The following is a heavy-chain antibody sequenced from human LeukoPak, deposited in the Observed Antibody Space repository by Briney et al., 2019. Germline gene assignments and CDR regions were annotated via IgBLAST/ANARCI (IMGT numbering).Heavy chain of an antibody. CDR1: GFIFSSYG. CDR3: AKDWIRFDY. J-gene: IGHJ4*02. V-gene: IGHV3-30*18. D-gene: IGHD2-2*03. Sequence: GGSLSLSCAVSGFIFSSYGMHWVRQAPGEGLEWVAVISYDGSDKYYADSVKGRFTITRDNSKNTLYLQMNSLRAEDSAVYYCAKDWIRFDYWGQGTLVTVSS. CDR2: ISYDGSDK.